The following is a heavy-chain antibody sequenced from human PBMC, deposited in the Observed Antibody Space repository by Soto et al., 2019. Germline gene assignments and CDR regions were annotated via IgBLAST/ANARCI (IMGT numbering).Heavy chain of an antibody. CDR1: GFTFNSYT. D-gene: IGHD2-2*01. J-gene: IGHJ4*01. V-gene: IGHV3-23*01. CDR3: AKAICSGTSCYVPYY. Sequence: GGSLRLSCAASGFTFNSYTMAWVRQAPGKGLEWVSSISGSGGSPSYADSVQGRFTISRDNSRNTLSLQMNSLRAEDTATYYCAKAICSGTSCYVPYYWGLGSLVPISS. CDR2: ISGSGGSP.